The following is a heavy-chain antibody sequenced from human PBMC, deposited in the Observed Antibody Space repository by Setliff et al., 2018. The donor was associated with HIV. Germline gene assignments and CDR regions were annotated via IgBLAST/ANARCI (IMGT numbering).Heavy chain of an antibody. J-gene: IGHJ6*03. V-gene: IGHV4-39*01. Sequence: SETLSLTCTVSGGSISSSSYYWGWIRQPPGKGLEWIGSIYYSGSTYYNPSLKSRVTISVDTSKNQFSLKLSSVTAADTAVYYCARVDCSSTSCYRDNYYYMDVWGKGTTVTVSS. CDR3: ARVDCSSTSCYRDNYYYMDV. CDR2: IYYSGST. CDR1: GGSISSSSYY. D-gene: IGHD2-2*01.